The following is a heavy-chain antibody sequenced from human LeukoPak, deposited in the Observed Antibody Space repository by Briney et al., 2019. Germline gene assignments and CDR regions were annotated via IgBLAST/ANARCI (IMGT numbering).Heavy chain of an antibody. Sequence: GGSLRLSCAASGFTFSSYAISWVRQAPGQGLEWMGGIIPIFGTANYAQKFQGRVTITADKSTSTAYMELSSLRSEDTAVYYCARTANMGSRITMVRADPWGQGTLVTVSS. CDR2: IIPIFGTA. CDR1: GFTFSSYA. J-gene: IGHJ5*02. CDR3: ARTANMGSRITMVRADP. V-gene: IGHV1-69*06. D-gene: IGHD3-10*01.